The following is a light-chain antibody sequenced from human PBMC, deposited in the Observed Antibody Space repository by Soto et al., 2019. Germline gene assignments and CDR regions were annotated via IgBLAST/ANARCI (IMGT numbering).Light chain of an antibody. CDR3: SSYTTSSTLV. Sequence: QSVLTQPASVSGSPGQSITISCTGTTYDIGYYDYVSWYQQHPGKDPKLIIYDVTYRPSGASDRFSGSKSGNTASLTISGLQAEDEAEYYCSSYTTSSTLVFGGGTQLTVL. CDR2: DVT. V-gene: IGLV2-14*03. J-gene: IGLJ2*01. CDR1: TYDIGYYDY.